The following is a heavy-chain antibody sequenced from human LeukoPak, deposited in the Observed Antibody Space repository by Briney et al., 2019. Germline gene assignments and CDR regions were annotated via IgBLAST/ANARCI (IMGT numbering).Heavy chain of an antibody. J-gene: IGHJ4*02. D-gene: IGHD3-22*01. CDR3: ARPRGYYYDSSGLKFEYYFDY. CDR1: GFTFSSYS. V-gene: IGHV3-21*01. Sequence: PGGSLRLSCAASGFTFSSYSMNWVRQAPGKGLEWVSSISSSSSYIYYADSVKGRFTISRGNAKNSLYLQMNSLRAGDTAVYYCARPRGYYYDSSGLKFEYYFDYWGQGTLVTVSS. CDR2: ISSSSSYI.